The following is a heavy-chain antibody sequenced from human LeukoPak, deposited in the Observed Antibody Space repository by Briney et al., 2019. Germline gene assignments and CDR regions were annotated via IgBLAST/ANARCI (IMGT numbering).Heavy chain of an antibody. V-gene: IGHV3-23*01. Sequence: GGSLRLSCAASGFTFSSHAMSWVRQAPGKGLEWVSSISGSGADTNYADSVKGRFIISRDNSKNTLYLQMSRLRAEDTAVYDCAKSAMAVAGTGAFDFWGEGKMFSVSS. D-gene: IGHD6-19*01. CDR1: GFTFSSHA. CDR3: AKSAMAVAGTGAFDF. CDR2: ISGSGADT. J-gene: IGHJ3*01.